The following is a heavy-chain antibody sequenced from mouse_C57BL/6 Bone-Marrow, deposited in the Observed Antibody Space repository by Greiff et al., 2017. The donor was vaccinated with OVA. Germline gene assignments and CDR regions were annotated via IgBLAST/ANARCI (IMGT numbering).Heavy chain of an antibody. CDR2: IRSKSNNYAT. V-gene: IGHV10-1*01. J-gene: IGHJ2*01. Sequence: EVKLVESGGGLVQPKGSLKLSCAASGFSFNTYAMNWVRQAPGKGLEWVARIRSKSNNYATYYADSVKDRFTISRDDSESMLYLQMNNLKTEDTAMDYCVSFDGYYGYFDYWGQGTTLTVSS. CDR1: GFSFNTYA. D-gene: IGHD2-3*01. CDR3: VSFDGYYGYFDY.